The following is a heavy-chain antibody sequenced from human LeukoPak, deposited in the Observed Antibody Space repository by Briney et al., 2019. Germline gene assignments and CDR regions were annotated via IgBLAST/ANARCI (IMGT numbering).Heavy chain of an antibody. D-gene: IGHD5-18*01. CDR2: IYPGDSNT. CDR1: GSIFTTYW. J-gene: IGHJ4*02. V-gene: IGHV5-51*01. Sequence: GESLKISCQGSGSIFTTYWIGWVRQLPGKGLEWMGIIYPGDSNTRYSPSFQGQVTISADKSISTAYLQWSSLKASDTAMYYCARSPGYNYGYGNWGQGTLVTVSS. CDR3: ARSPGYNYGYGN.